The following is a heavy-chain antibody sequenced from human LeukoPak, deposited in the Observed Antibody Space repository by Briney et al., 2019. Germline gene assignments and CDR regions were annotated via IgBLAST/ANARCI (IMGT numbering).Heavy chain of an antibody. D-gene: IGHD3-22*01. V-gene: IGHV4-38-2*02. J-gene: IGHJ4*02. CDR3: ARGFTDYYDSSGYYRFDY. CDR1: GYSISSGYY. CDR2: IYHSGST. Sequence: SETLSLTCTVSGYSISSGYYWGWIRQHPGKGLEWIGSIYHSGSTYYNPSLKSRVTISVDTSKNQFSLKLSSVTAADTAVYYCARGFTDYYDSSGYYRFDYWGQGTLVTVSS.